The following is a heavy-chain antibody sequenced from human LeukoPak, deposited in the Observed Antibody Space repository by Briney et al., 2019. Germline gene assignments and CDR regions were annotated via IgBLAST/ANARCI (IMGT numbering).Heavy chain of an antibody. J-gene: IGHJ4*02. V-gene: IGHV1-2*06. CDR1: GYTLTGYY. CDR3: ASTRYSGSQDFDY. D-gene: IGHD1-26*01. CDR2: INPNSGGT. Sequence: ASVKVSCKASGYTLTGYYMHWVRQAPGQGLEWMGRINPNSGGTNYAQKFQGRVTMTRDTSISTAYMELSRLRSDDTAVYYCASTRYSGSQDFDYWGQGTLVTVSS.